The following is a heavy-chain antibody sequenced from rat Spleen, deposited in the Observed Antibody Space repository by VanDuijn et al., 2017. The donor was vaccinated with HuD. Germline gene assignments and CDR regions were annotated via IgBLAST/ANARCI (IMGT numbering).Heavy chain of an antibody. CDR3: IRESRPGYTSHWFVD. V-gene: IGHV2-13*01. J-gene: IGHJ3*01. Sequence: QVQLKESGPGLVQPSQTLSLTCTVSGVSLSSYGIIWVRQPPGKGLEWMGVIWGNGNTYYNSVVKSRLSMSKDTSKSQVFLKKTSLQSEDTSSYSCIRESRPGYTSHWFVDWGQGTLVTVSS. D-gene: IGHD1-4*01. CDR1: GVSLSSYG. CDR2: IWGNGNT.